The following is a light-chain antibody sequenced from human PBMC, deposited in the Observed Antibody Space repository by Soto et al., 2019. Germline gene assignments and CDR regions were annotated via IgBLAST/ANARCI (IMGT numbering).Light chain of an antibody. V-gene: IGKV1-39*01. Sequence: DIQMTQSPSSLSASVGDRVTITCQSSQSIISYLNWYQQKAGKAPQLLIYAASSLQSGVPARFSGSGSGTDFILSISSLQPGDSAIYYCQQSYSSPRTFGQGTKLEI. CDR1: QSIISY. J-gene: IGKJ2*01. CDR3: QQSYSSPRT. CDR2: AAS.